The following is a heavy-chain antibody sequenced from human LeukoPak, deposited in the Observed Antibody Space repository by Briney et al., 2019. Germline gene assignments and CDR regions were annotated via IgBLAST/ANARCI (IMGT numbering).Heavy chain of an antibody. CDR2: IASGGLTT. CDR3: AKDLGWGTVVTAYYYYYYGMDV. CDR1: GFTFRNYG. D-gene: IGHD4-23*01. V-gene: IGHV3-23*01. J-gene: IGHJ6*02. Sequence: PGGSLRLPCAVSGFTFRNYGMTWVRQAPGKGLEWVSAIASGGLTTYYADSVKGRFTISRDNSMNTLYLQMNSLRAEDTAVYYCAKDLGWGTVVTAYYYYYYGMDVWGQGTTVTVSS.